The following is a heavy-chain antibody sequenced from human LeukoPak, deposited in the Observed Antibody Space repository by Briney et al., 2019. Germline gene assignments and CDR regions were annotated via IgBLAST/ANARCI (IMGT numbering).Heavy chain of an antibody. CDR1: GFTVSNKY. CDR3: ARGLSLSGYLDAFDI. J-gene: IGHJ3*02. Sequence: PGGSLRLSFAASGFTVSNKYMTWVRQAPGKGLEWVSLIYSDGRTYYADSVKGRCTISRDNSKNTLYLQMNSLRVEDTAVCFCARGLSLSGYLDAFDIWGQGTMVTVSS. V-gene: IGHV3-53*01. CDR2: IYSDGRT. D-gene: IGHD3-22*01.